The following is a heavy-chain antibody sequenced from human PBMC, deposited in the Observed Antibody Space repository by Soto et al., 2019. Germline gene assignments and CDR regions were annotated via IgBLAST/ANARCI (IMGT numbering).Heavy chain of an antibody. J-gene: IGHJ4*02. V-gene: IGHV3-33*01. CDR1: GFTFSSYG. D-gene: IGHD2-15*01. CDR3: ARDGYCSGGSCYSVPVFDY. CDR2: IWYDGSNK. Sequence: QVQPVESGGGVVQPGRSLRLSCAASGFTFSSYGMHWVRQAPGKGLEWVAVIWYDGSNKYYADSVKGRFTISRDNSKNTLDLQMNSLRAEDTAVYYCARDGYCSGGSCYSVPVFDYWGQGTLVTVSS.